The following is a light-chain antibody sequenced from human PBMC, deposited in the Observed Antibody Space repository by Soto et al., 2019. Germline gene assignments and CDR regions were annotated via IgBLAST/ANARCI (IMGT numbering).Light chain of an antibody. V-gene: IGKV1-5*01. Sequence: IQMTQSPSTLSASIGDTVTITCRASQSINRWLAWYQQKPGEAPKLLIYDASSLESGVPSRFSGSGSGTEFTLTISSLQPEDFATYYCLQHKSYPRTFGQGTKVDIK. CDR2: DAS. J-gene: IGKJ1*01. CDR1: QSINRW. CDR3: LQHKSYPRT.